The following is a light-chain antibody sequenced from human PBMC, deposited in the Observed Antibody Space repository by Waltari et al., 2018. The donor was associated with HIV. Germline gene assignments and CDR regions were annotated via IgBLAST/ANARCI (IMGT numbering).Light chain of an antibody. J-gene: IGLJ3*02. CDR3: SSYISSASPE. Sequence: QSALPQPASVSGSPGQSITISCTGTSDLRHYTSVSWYQHHPGKAPKVIIYEVSNRPSGVSSRFSGSISGNTASLTISGLQAEDEADYFCSSYISSASPEFGGGTKVTVL. CDR2: EVS. CDR1: SDLRHYTS. V-gene: IGLV2-14*01.